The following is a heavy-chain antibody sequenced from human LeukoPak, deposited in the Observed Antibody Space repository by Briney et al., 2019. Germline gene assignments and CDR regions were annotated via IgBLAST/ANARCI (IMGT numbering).Heavy chain of an antibody. V-gene: IGHV4-34*01. D-gene: IGHD3-22*01. J-gene: IGHJ4*02. CDR1: GGSFSGYY. Sequence: SETLSLTCAVYGGSFSGYYWSWIRQPPGKGLEWIGEINHSGSTNYNPSLKSRVTISVDTSKNQFSLKLRSVTAADTAVYYCARGPPLFYYDSSGYDWGQGTLVTVSS. CDR3: ARGPPLFYYDSSGYD. CDR2: INHSGST.